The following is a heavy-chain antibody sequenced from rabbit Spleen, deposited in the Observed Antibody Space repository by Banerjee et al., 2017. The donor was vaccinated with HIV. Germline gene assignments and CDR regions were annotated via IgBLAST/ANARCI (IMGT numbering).Heavy chain of an antibody. CDR1: GFDFSRSYY. CDR3: ARSGYVGWGGDGDLTGNKL. V-gene: IGHV1S45*01. CDR2: IYIGSGIT. D-gene: IGHD4-1*01. Sequence: QEQLEESGGDLVKPEGSLTLTCKASGFDFSRSYYMCWVRQAPGKGLEWIACIYIGSGITYYASWAKGRFTISKTSSTTVTLQMTSLTAADTATYFCARSGYVGWGGDGDLTGNKLWGQGTLVTVS. J-gene: IGHJ4*01.